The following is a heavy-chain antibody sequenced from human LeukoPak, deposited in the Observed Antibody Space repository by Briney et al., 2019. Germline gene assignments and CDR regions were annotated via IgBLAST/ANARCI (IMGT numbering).Heavy chain of an antibody. Sequence: ASVKVSCKASGYTFKTYSGRWVRHAPGQGLEWMGWINICIEKTKYSQRFQDRVGLTCDTFVATAHLEINSLRSEDTAVYYCARAGVGSTSSVANDYWGQGTLVTVSS. J-gene: IGHJ4*02. CDR3: ARAGVGSTSSVANDY. CDR1: GYTFKTYS. D-gene: IGHD1-26*01. CDR2: INICIEKT. V-gene: IGHV1-3*04.